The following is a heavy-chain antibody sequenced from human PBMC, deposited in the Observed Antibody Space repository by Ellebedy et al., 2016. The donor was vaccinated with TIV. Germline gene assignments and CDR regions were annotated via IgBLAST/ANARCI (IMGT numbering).Heavy chain of an antibody. CDR1: GGSISSSNYF. CDR2: IEYSGST. CDR3: TRGGTSYSDY. V-gene: IGHV4-39*07. Sequence: SETLSLTCTVSGGSISSSNYFWAWIRQSPGKGLEWIGGIEYSGSTYYNPSLKSRITISVDTSKNQFSLKLSSVTAADTAMYYCTRGGTSYSDYWGQGTLVTVSS. D-gene: IGHD1-1*01. J-gene: IGHJ4*02.